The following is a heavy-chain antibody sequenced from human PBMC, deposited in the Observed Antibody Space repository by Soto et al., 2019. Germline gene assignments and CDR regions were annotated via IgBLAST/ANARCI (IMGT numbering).Heavy chain of an antibody. D-gene: IGHD6-19*01. Sequence: QIQLVESGGGVVQPGTSQKLSCTASGFALSSYGMHWVRQAPGKGLDWVSVISYNGNNKYYADSVRGRFTISRDNSGSTLYLQMDSLRPEDTAVYYCAKDRGHLAVAAITGGGDFDKWGQGTTVTVSS. CDR3: AKDRGHLAVAAITGGGDFDK. V-gene: IGHV3-30*18. CDR2: ISYNGNNK. CDR1: GFALSSYG. J-gene: IGHJ3*01.